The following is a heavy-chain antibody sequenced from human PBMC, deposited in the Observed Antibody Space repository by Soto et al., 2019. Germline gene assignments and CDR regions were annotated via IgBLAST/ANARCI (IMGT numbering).Heavy chain of an antibody. CDR3: ASDPYYYASAY. D-gene: IGHD3-16*01. CDR2: ISGSGATI. Sequence: QVQLVESGVGLVKPGGSLILSCAASGFTFSDYYMTWIRQAPGKGLEWVSKISGSGATIYYADSVKGRFTVSRDNAKKLLYLQMDSLRAEDTAVYYCASDPYYYASAYWGQGTLLTVSS. J-gene: IGHJ4*02. CDR1: GFTFSDYY. V-gene: IGHV3-11*01.